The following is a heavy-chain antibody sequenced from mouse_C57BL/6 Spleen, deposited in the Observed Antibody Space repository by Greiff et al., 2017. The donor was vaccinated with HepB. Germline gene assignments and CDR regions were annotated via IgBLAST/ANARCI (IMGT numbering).Heavy chain of an antibody. J-gene: IGHJ3*01. Sequence: EVKLVESGEGLVKPGGSLKLSCAASGFTFSSYAMSWVRQTPEKRLEWVAYISSGGVYIYYADTVKGRFAISRDNARNTLYLQMSSLKSEDTAMYYCTREEGGYYGFAYWGQGTLVTVSA. CDR2: ISSGGVYI. CDR3: TREEGGYYGFAY. CDR1: GFTFSSYA. V-gene: IGHV5-9-1*02. D-gene: IGHD2-3*01.